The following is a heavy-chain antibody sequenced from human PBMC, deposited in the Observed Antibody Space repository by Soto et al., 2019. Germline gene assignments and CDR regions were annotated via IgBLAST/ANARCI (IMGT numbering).Heavy chain of an antibody. CDR2: ISWNSGNI. CDR1: GFTFDDYA. V-gene: IGHV3-9*01. CDR3: AKEQKIGTAYYYYGMDV. Sequence: EPQLVESGGGLVQPGRSLRLSCAASGFTFDDYAMHWVRQGPGKGLEWVSGISWNSGNIVYADSVKGRFTISRDNAKNSLYLQMNSLRAEDTALYYCAKEQKIGTAYYYYGMDVWGQGTTVTVSS. J-gene: IGHJ6*02.